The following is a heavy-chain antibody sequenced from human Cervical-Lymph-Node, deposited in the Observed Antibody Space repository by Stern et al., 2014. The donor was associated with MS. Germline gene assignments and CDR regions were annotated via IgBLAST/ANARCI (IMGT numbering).Heavy chain of an antibody. Sequence: QVQLVESGTEVKKPGSSVKVSCKGSGDTFTRYGISWLRQAPGQGLERMGGIIPIFGKAKYAQKFQDRVIITADMSTTTAFLDLGSLRSEDTAVYFCARDRGIAAARMALPLDSWGQGTLVIVSS. CDR1: GDTFTRYG. V-gene: IGHV1-69*06. D-gene: IGHD6-25*01. CDR3: ARDRGIAAARMALPLDS. CDR2: IIPIFGKA. J-gene: IGHJ4*02.